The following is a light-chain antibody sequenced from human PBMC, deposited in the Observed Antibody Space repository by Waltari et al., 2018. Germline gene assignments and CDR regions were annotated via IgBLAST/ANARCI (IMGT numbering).Light chain of an antibody. CDR2: DVS. J-gene: IGLJ3*02. V-gene: IGLV2-14*01. CDR3: CSFTSSSTWV. Sequence: QSALTQPASVSGSPGQSITIPCTGTATHLGGYNYVAWYHQRPGKAPKRIIFDVSSRPSGISNRFSGSKFGNTASLTISGLQPEDEADYYCCSFTSSSTWVFGGGTKLTVL. CDR1: ATHLGGYNY.